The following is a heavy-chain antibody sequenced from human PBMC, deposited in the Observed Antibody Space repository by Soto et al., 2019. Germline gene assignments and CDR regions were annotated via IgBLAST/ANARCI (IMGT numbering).Heavy chain of an antibody. V-gene: IGHV4-31*02. D-gene: IGHD5-18*01. CDR1: GGSISSGGYY. CDR3: ARSGYSYGPNPLLY. J-gene: IGHJ4*02. CDR2: IYYSGST. Sequence: VSGGSISSGGYYWSWIRQHPGKGLEWIGYIYYSGSTYYNPSLKSRVTISVDTSKNQFSLKLSSVIAADTAVYYCARSGYSYGPNPLLYWGQGTLVTVS.